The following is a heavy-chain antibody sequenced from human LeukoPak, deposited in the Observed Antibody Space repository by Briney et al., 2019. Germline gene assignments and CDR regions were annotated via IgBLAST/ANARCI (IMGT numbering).Heavy chain of an antibody. CDR2: INSDGSST. V-gene: IGHV3-74*01. CDR1: GFTFSNYW. CDR3: ARAGGTSFNYYYYMDV. J-gene: IGHJ6*03. Sequence: GGSLRLSCAASGFTFSNYWMIWVRHAPGKGLVWVSRINSDGSSTSYADSVKGRFTISRDNAKNTLYLQMNSLRAEDTAVYYCARAGGTSFNYYYYMDVWGKGTTVTVSS. D-gene: IGHD2-2*01.